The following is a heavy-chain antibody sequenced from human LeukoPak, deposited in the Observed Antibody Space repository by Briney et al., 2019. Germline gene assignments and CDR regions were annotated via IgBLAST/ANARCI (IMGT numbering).Heavy chain of an antibody. CDR2: IYYSGST. V-gene: IGHV4-59*01. Sequence: SETLSLTCTVSGGSISSYYWSWIRQPPGKGLEWIGYIYYSGSTNYNPSLKSRVTISVDTSKSQFSLKLSSVTAADTAVYYCARRTGYGDYAGAFDIWGQGTMVTVSS. D-gene: IGHD4-17*01. CDR3: ARRTGYGDYAGAFDI. J-gene: IGHJ3*02. CDR1: GGSISSYY.